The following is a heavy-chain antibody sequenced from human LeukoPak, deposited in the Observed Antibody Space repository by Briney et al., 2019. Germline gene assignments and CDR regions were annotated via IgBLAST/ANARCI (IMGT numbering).Heavy chain of an antibody. CDR2: ISSNGGST. CDR1: GCTFSRCV. J-gene: IGHJ4*02. D-gene: IGHD1-7*01. Sequence: PGGAQRLSCAACGCTFSRCVLHWVRQAPGRGLDYVSSISSNGGSTYYANFVKGRFTNSRDNSKTTLYLQMGTLRAEDMAVYYYARVPSPYNWNYVLDYWGQGTLVTVSS. CDR3: ARVPSPYNWNYVLDY. V-gene: IGHV3-64*01.